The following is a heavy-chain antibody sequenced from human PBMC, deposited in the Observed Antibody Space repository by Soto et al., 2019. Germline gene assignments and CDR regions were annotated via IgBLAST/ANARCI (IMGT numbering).Heavy chain of an antibody. CDR2: IIPIFGTA. J-gene: IGHJ5*02. CDR1: GGTFSSYA. Sequence: SVKVSCKASGGTFSSYAISWVRQAPGQGLEWMGGIIPIFGTANYAQKFQGRVTITADKSTSTAYMELSSLRSEDTDVYYCAREYSSSEGNWFDPWGQGTLVTVSS. V-gene: IGHV1-69*06. D-gene: IGHD6-6*01. CDR3: AREYSSSEGNWFDP.